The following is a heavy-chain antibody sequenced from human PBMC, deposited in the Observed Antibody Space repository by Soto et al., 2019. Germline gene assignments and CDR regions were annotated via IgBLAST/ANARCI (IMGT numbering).Heavy chain of an antibody. J-gene: IGHJ3*02. CDR2: IYYSGST. Sequence: SETLSLTCTVSGGSISSYYWSWIRQPPGKGLEWIGYIYYSGSTNYNPSLKSRVTISVDTSKNQFSLKLSSVTAADTAVYYCARAAGDAFDIWGQGTMVTVSS. CDR3: ARAAGDAFDI. V-gene: IGHV4-59*01. D-gene: IGHD2-15*01. CDR1: GGSISSYY.